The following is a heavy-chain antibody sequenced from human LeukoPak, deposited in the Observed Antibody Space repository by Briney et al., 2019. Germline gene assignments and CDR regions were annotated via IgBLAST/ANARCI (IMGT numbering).Heavy chain of an antibody. D-gene: IGHD1-1*01. Sequence: GGSLRLSCAASGFTFSTYWMTWVRQAPGKGLEWVANLNQGGSDKYYVDSVKGRFTISRDNTKNSLYLQMNSLRAEDTAVYYCVRDFSLTRLERPFDFWGQGILVTVRS. J-gene: IGHJ4*02. V-gene: IGHV3-7*01. CDR2: LNQGGSDK. CDR3: VRDFSLTRLERPFDF. CDR1: GFTFSTYW.